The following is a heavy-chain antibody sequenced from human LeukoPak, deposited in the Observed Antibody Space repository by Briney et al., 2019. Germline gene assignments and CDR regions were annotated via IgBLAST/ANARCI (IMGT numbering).Heavy chain of an antibody. Sequence: ASVKVSCKASGYTFTGYYMHWVRQAPGQGLEWMGWINPNSGGTNYAQKFQGRVTMTRDTSISTAYMELSRLRSRDTAVYYCARELESSSWLRSDYWGQGTLVTVSS. CDR3: ARELESSSWLRSDY. V-gene: IGHV1-2*02. CDR1: GYTFTGYY. J-gene: IGHJ4*02. CDR2: INPNSGGT. D-gene: IGHD6-13*01.